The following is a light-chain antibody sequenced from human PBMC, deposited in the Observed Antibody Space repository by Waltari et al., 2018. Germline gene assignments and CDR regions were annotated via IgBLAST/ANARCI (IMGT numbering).Light chain of an antibody. CDR3: GTWDSSLSAVV. J-gene: IGLJ2*01. CDR1: SPKLGHNY. CDR2: ENN. Sequence: QSVLTQPPSVSAAPGQKVTISCSGSSPKLGHNYVSWYQQLPGTAPKLLIYENNKRPSGIPDRFSGSKSGTSATLGITGLQTGDEADYYCGTWDSSLSAVVFGGGTKLTVL. V-gene: IGLV1-51*02.